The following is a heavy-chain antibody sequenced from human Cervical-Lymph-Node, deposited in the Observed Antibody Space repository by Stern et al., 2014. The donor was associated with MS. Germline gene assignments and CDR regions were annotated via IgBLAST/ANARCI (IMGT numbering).Heavy chain of an antibody. J-gene: IGHJ4*02. D-gene: IGHD1-1*01. CDR3: ARDTSSPERSDW. Sequence: EVHLLESGGGVIQPGGSLRLSCTASGFTVSRAYMTWVLQAPGKGLEWVSLITNVGSTFYTDSVKGRFTISRDDSKNTVYLHMTSLRAEDTAMYYCARDTSSPERSDWWGQGTLVTVSS. CDR1: GFTVSRAY. V-gene: IGHV3-53*01. CDR2: ITNVGST.